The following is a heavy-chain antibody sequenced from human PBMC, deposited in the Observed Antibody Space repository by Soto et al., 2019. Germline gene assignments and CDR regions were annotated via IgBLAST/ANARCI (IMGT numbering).Heavy chain of an antibody. D-gene: IGHD3-22*01. V-gene: IGHV4-59*01. CDR3: ARGRTVRTYADASSDYFYFFDY. CDR1: GDSISTFY. Sequence: PSETLSLTCTVSGDSISTFYWGWMRQSPGKELEWIGYVYYTGSTNYNPSLKSRVTISVDRSKNQFSLKLTSANAADTAVYYCARGRTVRTYADASSDYFYFFDYWGQGTQVTVSS. J-gene: IGHJ4*02. CDR2: VYYTGST.